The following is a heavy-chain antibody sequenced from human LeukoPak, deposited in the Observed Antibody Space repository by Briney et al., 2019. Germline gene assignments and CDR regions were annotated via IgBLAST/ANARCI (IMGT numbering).Heavy chain of an antibody. CDR3: AIMHGYYDGSGYWVQ. J-gene: IGHJ4*02. V-gene: IGHV3-23*01. D-gene: IGHD3-22*01. CDR2: ISPSGDRT. Sequence: GGSLRLSCAASGFTFGSYAMSWVRQAPGKGLEWVSFISPSGDRTSNADSVEGLFTISRDNPRNTLYLQMNSLRDEDTAVYYCAIMHGYYDGSGYWVQWGQGTLVTVSS. CDR1: GFTFGSYA.